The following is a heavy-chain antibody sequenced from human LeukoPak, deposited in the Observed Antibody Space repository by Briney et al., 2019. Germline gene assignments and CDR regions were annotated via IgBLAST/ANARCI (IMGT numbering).Heavy chain of an antibody. V-gene: IGHV4-34*01. J-gene: IGHJ5*01. D-gene: IGHD6-19*01. CDR3: AMTVASREFDP. CDR2: ITHRGST. CDR1: GGSFSGYY. Sequence: LETLSLTCTVSGGSFSGYYWSWIRQPPGKGLEWIGEITHRGSTNYNPSLKSRVTMSVDTSKNQFSLKLSSVTAADTAVYYCAMTVASREFDPWGQGTLDTVSS.